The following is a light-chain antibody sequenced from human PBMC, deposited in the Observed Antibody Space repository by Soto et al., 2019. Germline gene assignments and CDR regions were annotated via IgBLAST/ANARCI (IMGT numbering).Light chain of an antibody. Sequence: EIVMTQSPDMLSVSPGERATLSCRVSQSISSNLAWYQQKPGQAPRLLIYGASSRATGIPDRFSGSGSGTDFTLTISRLEPEDFAVYYCQQYGSSPQTFGQGTKVDIK. CDR1: QSISSN. CDR2: GAS. V-gene: IGKV3-20*01. J-gene: IGKJ1*01. CDR3: QQYGSSPQT.